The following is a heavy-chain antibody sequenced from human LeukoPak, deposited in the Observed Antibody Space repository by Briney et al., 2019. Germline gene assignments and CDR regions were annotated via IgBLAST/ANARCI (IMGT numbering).Heavy chain of an antibody. J-gene: IGHJ4*02. V-gene: IGHV3-74*01. D-gene: IGHD3-10*01. CDR3: AGVYPDSGTYYDRAYDY. CDR2: INSDGGSI. Sequence: GGSLRLSCAVSGITLNTYWMHWVRHAPGKGLVWVSRINSDGGSISYADSVKGRFTISRDNAKNTLYLQMNSLRAEDTAVYYCAGVYPDSGTYYDRAYDYWGQGTLVTVSS. CDR1: GITLNTYW.